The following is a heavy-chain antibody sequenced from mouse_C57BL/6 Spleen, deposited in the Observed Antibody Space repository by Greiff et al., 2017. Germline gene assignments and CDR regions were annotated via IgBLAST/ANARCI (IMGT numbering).Heavy chain of an antibody. CDR1: GYTFTDYY. CDR2: INPNNGGT. V-gene: IGHV1-26*01. D-gene: IGHD2-10*02. J-gene: IGHJ4*01. CDR3: ARGYGY. Sequence: VQLQQSGPELVKPGASVKISCKASGYTFTDYYMNWVKQSHGKSLEWIGDINPNNGGTSYNQKFKGKATLTVDKSSSTAYMELRSLTSEDSAVYYCARGYGYWGQGTSVTVSS.